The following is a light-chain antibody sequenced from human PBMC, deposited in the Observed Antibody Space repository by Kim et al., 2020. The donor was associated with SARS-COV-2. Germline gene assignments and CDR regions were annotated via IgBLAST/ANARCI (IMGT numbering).Light chain of an antibody. V-gene: IGLV2-14*01. CDR1: SSDVGGYNY. CDR3: SSYTSSSTSGV. CDR2: DVS. J-gene: IGLJ3*02. Sequence: QSALTQPASVSGSPGQSITISCTGTSSDVGGYNYVSWYQQHPGKAPKLMIYDVSKRPSGVSNRFSGSKSGNTASLTISGLQAEDEADYYCSSYTSSSTSGVFGGGTQLT.